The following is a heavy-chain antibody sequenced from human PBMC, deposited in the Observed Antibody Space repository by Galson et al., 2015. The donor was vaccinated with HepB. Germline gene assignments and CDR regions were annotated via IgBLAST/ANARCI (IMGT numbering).Heavy chain of an antibody. Sequence: CAISGDSVSSTSAAWNWIRQSPSRGLEWLGRTYYRSKWYNDYAVSVKSRITINPDTSKNQFSLQLNSVTPEDTAVYYRARGDYDYVWGSYRYNWFDPWGQGTLVTVSS. CDR1: GDSVSSTSAA. CDR2: TYYRSKWYN. CDR3: ARGDYDYVWGSYRYNWFDP. J-gene: IGHJ5*02. V-gene: IGHV6-1*01. D-gene: IGHD3-16*02.